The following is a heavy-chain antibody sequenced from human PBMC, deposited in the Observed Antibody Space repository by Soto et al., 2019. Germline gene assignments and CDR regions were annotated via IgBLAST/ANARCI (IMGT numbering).Heavy chain of an antibody. Sequence: EVQLLESGGGLVQPGGSLRLSCAASGFTFSSYAMSWVRQAPGKGLEWVSAISGSGGSTYYADSVKGRFTISRDNSKNTLYLQMNSLRAEDTAVYYCANLGGSSHRKRDWYFDLWGRGTLVTVSS. CDR1: GFTFSSYA. V-gene: IGHV3-23*01. D-gene: IGHD6-13*01. CDR3: ANLGGSSHRKRDWYFDL. J-gene: IGHJ2*01. CDR2: ISGSGGST.